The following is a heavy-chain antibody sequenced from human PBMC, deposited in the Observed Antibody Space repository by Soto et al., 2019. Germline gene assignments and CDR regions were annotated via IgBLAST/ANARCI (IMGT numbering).Heavy chain of an antibody. CDR2: ISAYNGNT. J-gene: IGHJ5*02. D-gene: IGHD2-2*01. CDR1: GYTFTSYG. V-gene: IGHV1-18*01. CDR3: ARDSGDIVVVPAAPAQKYNWFDP. Sequence: QVQLVQSGAEVKKPGASVKVSCKASGYTFTSYGISWVRQAPGQGLEWMGWISAYNGNTNYAQKLKGRVTMTTDTSTSTAYMELRSLRSDDTAVYYCARDSGDIVVVPAAPAQKYNWFDPWGQVTLVTVSS.